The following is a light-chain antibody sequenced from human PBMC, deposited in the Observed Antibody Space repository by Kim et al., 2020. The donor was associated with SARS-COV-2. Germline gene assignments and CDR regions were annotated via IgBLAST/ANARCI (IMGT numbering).Light chain of an antibody. Sequence: SSELTQDPAVSVALEQTVRITCQGDSLRTYYASWYQQKPGQAPILVIHGKNNRPSGIPDRFSGSSSGNTASLTVTGAQAVDEADYYCISRDNSADHVVFGGGTKLIVL. CDR2: GKN. V-gene: IGLV3-19*01. CDR1: SLRTYY. CDR3: ISRDNSADHVV. J-gene: IGLJ2*01.